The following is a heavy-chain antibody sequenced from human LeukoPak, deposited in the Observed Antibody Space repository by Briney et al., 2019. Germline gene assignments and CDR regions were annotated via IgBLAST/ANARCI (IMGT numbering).Heavy chain of an antibody. CDR3: ARQAQTTVSSYFDS. CDR1: GFTFSSYW. CDR2: IKQDGSEK. Sequence: GGSLRLSCAASGFTFSSYWMSWVRQAPGKGLEWVANIKQDGSEKYYVDSVKGRFTISRDDAKNSLYLQMNSLRAEDTAVYYCARQAQTTVSSYFDSWGRGTLVTVSS. J-gene: IGHJ4*02. V-gene: IGHV3-7*01. D-gene: IGHD4-17*01.